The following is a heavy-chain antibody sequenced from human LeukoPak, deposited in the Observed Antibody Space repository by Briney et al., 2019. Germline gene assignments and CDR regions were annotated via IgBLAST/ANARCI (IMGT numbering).Heavy chain of an antibody. V-gene: IGHV3-49*03. J-gene: IGHJ4*02. CDR1: GFTFGDYA. CDR2: IRSRGYGGTT. D-gene: IGHD6-13*01. CDR3: TRGPYISSSFDY. Sequence: GGSLRLSCTASGFTFGDYAMSWFRQAPGKGLEWVGFIRSRGYGGTTENAASVKGRFTISRDDSKSIAYLQMNSLKTEDTAVYYCTRGPYISSSFDYWGQGTLVTVSS.